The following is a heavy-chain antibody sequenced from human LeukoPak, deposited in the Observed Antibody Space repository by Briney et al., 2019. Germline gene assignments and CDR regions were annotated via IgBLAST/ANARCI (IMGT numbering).Heavy chain of an antibody. CDR3: ARDEWATVTSLDDY. D-gene: IGHD4-17*01. CDR2: IYHNGIT. CDR1: GSSISSGYF. J-gene: IGHJ4*02. Sequence: SETLSLTCAVSGSSISSGYFWGWIRQPPGKGLEWIGNIYHNGITYYNPSLASRVTISVDTSKNQFSLKVRSVTAADTAVYYCARDEWATVTSLDDYWGQGTLVTVS. V-gene: IGHV4-38-2*02.